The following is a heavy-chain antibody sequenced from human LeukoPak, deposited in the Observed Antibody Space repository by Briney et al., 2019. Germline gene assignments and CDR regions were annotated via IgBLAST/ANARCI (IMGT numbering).Heavy chain of an antibody. CDR2: ISYSGTT. V-gene: IGHV4-31*03. CDR1: GDSISSGGYY. CDR3: ARADSSWYFDY. J-gene: IGHJ4*02. Sequence: SETLSLTCTVSGDSISSGGYYWSWIRQHPGKGLEWTGYISYSGTTYYNPSLQSRVTISVDRSKNQFSLKLSSVTAADTAVYYCARADSSWYFDYWGQGTLVTVSS. D-gene: IGHD6-13*01.